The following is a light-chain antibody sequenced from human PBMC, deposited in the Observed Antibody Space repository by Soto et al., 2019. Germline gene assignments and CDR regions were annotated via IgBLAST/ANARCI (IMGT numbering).Light chain of an antibody. CDR3: AAWDDSLNRWV. J-gene: IGLJ3*02. V-gene: IGLV1-44*01. CDR2: TNH. Sequence: QSVLTQPPSASGTPGQRVTISCSGSSSNVESNTVNWYQQLPGTAPKLLIYTNHQRPSGVPDRFSGSKSGTSASLAISGLQSEDEGDYYCAAWDDSLNRWVFGGGTKVTVL. CDR1: SSNVESNT.